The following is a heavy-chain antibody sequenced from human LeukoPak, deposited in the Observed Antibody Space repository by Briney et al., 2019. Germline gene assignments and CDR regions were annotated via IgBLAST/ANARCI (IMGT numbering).Heavy chain of an antibody. D-gene: IGHD3-9*01. Sequence: GGSLRLSCAASGFTFSSYEMNWVRQAPGKGLEWVSYISSSGSTIYYADSVKGRFTISRDNAKNSLYLQMNSLRAEDTAVYYCARDFTGYFDWLLSDQGCYWGQGTLVTVSS. V-gene: IGHV3-48*03. CDR2: ISSSGSTI. CDR1: GFTFSSYE. CDR3: ARDFTGYFDWLLSDQGCY. J-gene: IGHJ4*02.